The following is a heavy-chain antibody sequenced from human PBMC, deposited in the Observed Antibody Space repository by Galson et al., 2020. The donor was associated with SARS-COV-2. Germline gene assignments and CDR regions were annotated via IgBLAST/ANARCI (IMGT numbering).Heavy chain of an antibody. CDR1: GFTFDDYT. J-gene: IGHJ6*02. V-gene: IGHV3-43*01. CDR3: AKDMRLGGIAVAGTVEYYYYYGMDV. D-gene: IGHD6-19*01. Sequence: GGSLKLSCAASGFTFDDYTMHWVRQAPGKGLEWVSLISWDGGSTYYADSVKGRFTISRDNSKNSLYLQMNSLRTEDTALHYCAKDMRLGGIAVAGTVEYYYYYGMDVWGQGTTVTVSS. CDR2: ISWDGGST.